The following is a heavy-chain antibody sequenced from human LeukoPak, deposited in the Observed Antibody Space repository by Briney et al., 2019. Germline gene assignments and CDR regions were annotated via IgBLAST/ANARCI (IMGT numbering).Heavy chain of an antibody. CDR2: IYYSGST. CDR3: ARSQIQSVNYGMDV. J-gene: IGHJ6*02. CDR1: GGSISSYY. Sequence: SETLSLTCTVSGGSISSYYRSWLRQPPGKGLEWIGYIYYSGSTNYNPSLKSRVTISVDTSKNQFSLKLSSVTAADTAVYYCARSQIQSVNYGMDVWGQGTTVTVSS. V-gene: IGHV4-59*01.